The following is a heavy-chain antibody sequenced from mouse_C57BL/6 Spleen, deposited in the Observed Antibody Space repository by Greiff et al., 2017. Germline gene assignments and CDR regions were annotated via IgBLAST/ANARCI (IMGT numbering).Heavy chain of an antibody. Sequence: VQRQQSGADLAKPGASVKLSCKASGYTFTGYWMHWVKQRPGQGLEWIGYISPSSGYIKYNQKFKDKATLTADKSSSTAYMQLSSLTYEDSTVFFCSRGTTTVGAPGYFDYWGQGTTLTVSS. J-gene: IGHJ2*01. CDR2: ISPSSGYI. CDR3: SRGTTTVGAPGYFDY. V-gene: IGHV1-7*01. CDR1: GYTFTGYW. D-gene: IGHD1-1*01.